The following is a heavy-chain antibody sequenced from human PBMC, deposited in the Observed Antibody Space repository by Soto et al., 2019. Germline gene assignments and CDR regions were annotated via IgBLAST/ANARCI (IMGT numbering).Heavy chain of an antibody. CDR3: ARGHYDILTGYYKVDY. V-gene: IGHV4-34*01. CDR1: GGSFSGYY. D-gene: IGHD3-9*01. Sequence: QVQLQQWGAGLLKPSETLSLTCAVYGGSFSGYYWSWIRQPPGKGLEWIGEINHSGSTNYNPSLKSRVTLSVDTSKNQFSLKLSSVTAADTAVYYCARGHYDILTGYYKVDYWGQGTLVTVSS. J-gene: IGHJ4*02. CDR2: INHSGST.